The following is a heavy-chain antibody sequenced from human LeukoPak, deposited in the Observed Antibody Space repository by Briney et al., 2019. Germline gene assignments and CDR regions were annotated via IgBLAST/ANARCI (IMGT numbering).Heavy chain of an antibody. D-gene: IGHD5-18*01. Sequence: GGSLRLSCAASGFTFDNYAMHWVRQAPGKGLEWVSGISWNSRSIGYADSVRGRFTISRDNSKNTLYQQMNSLRAEDTAVYYCAREDTAMTTDFDYWGQGTLVTVSS. CDR3: AREDTAMTTDFDY. CDR1: GFTFDNYA. J-gene: IGHJ4*02. CDR2: ISWNSRSI. V-gene: IGHV3-9*01.